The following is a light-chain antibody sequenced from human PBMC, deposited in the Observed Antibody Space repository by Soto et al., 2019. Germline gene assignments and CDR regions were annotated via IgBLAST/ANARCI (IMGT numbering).Light chain of an antibody. CDR1: QSISSW. V-gene: IGKV1-5*01. CDR3: QHYNSYSEA. J-gene: IGKJ1*01. Sequence: DIQMTQSPSTLSASFGDRVTITWRASQSISSWLAWYQQKPGKAPKLLIYDASSLESGVPSRFSGSGYGTEFNLTISSLQTDDFATYYCQHYNSYSEAFGQGTKVDIK. CDR2: DAS.